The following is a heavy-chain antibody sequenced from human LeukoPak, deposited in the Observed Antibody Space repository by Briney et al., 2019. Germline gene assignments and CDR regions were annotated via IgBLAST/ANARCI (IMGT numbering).Heavy chain of an antibody. J-gene: IGHJ4*02. CDR1: GYSFTSYW. CDR3: ARRIAVAGTEIDY. CDR2: IDPSDSYT. V-gene: IGHV5-10-1*01. D-gene: IGHD6-19*01. Sequence: GESLKISCKGSGYSFTSYWISWVRQMPGKGLEWMGRIDPSDSYTNYSPSFQGHVTISADKSISTAYLQWSSLEASDTAMYYCARRIAVAGTEIDYWGQGTLVTVSS.